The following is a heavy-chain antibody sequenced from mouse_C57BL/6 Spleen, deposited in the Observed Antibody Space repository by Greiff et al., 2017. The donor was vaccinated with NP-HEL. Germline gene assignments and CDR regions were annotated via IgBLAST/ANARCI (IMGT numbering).Heavy chain of an antibody. J-gene: IGHJ4*01. D-gene: IGHD1-1*01. Sequence: QVQLQQTGPGLVAPSQSLSITCTVSGFSLTSYAISWVRQPPGKGLEWLGVIWTGGGTNYNSALKSRLSISEDNSKSQVFLKMNSLQTDDTARYYCARDYGSSGAYAMDYWGQGTSVTVSS. CDR2: IWTGGGT. CDR3: ARDYGSSGAYAMDY. V-gene: IGHV2-9-1*01. CDR1: GFSLTSYA.